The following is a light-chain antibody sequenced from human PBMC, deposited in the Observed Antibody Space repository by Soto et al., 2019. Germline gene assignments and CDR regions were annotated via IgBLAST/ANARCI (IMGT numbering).Light chain of an antibody. J-gene: IGLJ2*01. Sequence: QSVLPQPPSASGTPGQRVTISCSGSSSNIGSNTVNWYQQLPGTAPKLLIYSNNQRPSGVPDRFSGSKSGTSSSLAISGLQSEDEADYYCAAWDDSLNGVVFGGGTKHTVL. CDR3: AAWDDSLNGVV. CDR1: SSNIGSNT. CDR2: SNN. V-gene: IGLV1-44*01.